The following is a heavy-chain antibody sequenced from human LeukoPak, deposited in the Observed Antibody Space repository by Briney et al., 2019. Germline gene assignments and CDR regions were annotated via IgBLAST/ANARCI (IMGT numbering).Heavy chain of an antibody. CDR3: ARDHDFWSGYYTAGSPDYYYMDV. CDR2: ISAYNGNT. V-gene: IGHV1-18*01. Sequence: EASVKVSCKASGYTFTSYGISWVRQAPGQGLEWMGWISAYNGNTNYAQKLQGRVTMTTDTSTSTAYMELRSLRSDDTAVYYCARDHDFWSGYYTAGSPDYYYMDVWGKGTTVTVPS. J-gene: IGHJ6*03. CDR1: GYTFTSYG. D-gene: IGHD3-3*01.